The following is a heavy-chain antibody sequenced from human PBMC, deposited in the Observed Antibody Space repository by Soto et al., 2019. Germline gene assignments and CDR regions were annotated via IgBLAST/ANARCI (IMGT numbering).Heavy chain of an antibody. J-gene: IGHJ6*02. CDR1: GIPVSSNY. CDR3: ARDGPYYYASRMDV. V-gene: IGHV3-53*04. D-gene: IGHD3-10*01. Sequence: EVQLVESGGGLVQPGGSLRLSCAASGIPVSSNYMTWVRQAPGKGLEWVSVLHSGGDTYYANSVKVRFTISRHDSTNTLFVQMNSLTPEDTAVYYCARDGPYYYASRMDVWGQGTTVTVSS. CDR2: LHSGGDT.